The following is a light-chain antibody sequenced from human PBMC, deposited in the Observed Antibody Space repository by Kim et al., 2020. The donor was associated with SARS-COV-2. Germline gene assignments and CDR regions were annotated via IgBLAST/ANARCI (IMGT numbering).Light chain of an antibody. CDR2: GVS. CDR1: QAITGY. J-gene: IGKJ2*01. CDR3: QETFTTPPYN. Sequence: DIQMTQSPSSLSASVGDRVTITCRASQAITGYVNWYQQKPGKAPKLLIYGVSSLQSGVPSRFVGSGSGTDFALTISGLEPEDFATYYCQETFTTPPYNFGQGTKLEI. V-gene: IGKV1-39*01.